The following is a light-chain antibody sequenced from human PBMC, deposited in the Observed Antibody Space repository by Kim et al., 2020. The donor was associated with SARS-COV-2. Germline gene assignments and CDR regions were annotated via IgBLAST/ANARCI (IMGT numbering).Light chain of an antibody. Sequence: ASVKLACHPSGRRINYAIAWLQQRPGNGTRYMMRVYIAGRHTKGDGIPDRYSGSSYGSEYSLTNSSLQSEDEADFYCQTWGSGIGVFGGGTQLTVL. CDR2: VYIAGRH. J-gene: IGLJ2*01. CDR3: QTWGSGIGV. CDR1: GRRINYA. V-gene: IGLV4-69*01.